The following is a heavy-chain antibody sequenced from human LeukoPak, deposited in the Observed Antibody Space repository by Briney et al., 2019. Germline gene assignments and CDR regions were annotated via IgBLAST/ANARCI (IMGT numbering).Heavy chain of an antibody. CDR3: ARGGGYDPDYYYYYGMDV. CDR1: GYTFTSYY. J-gene: IGHJ6*02. D-gene: IGHD5-12*01. CDR2: INPSGGST. Sequence: ASVKVSCKASGYTFTSYYMHWVRRAPGQGLEWMGIINPSGGSTSYAQKFQGRVTMTRDTSTSTVYMELSSLRSEDTAVYYCARGGGYDPDYYYYYGMDVWGQGTTVTVSS. V-gene: IGHV1-46*01.